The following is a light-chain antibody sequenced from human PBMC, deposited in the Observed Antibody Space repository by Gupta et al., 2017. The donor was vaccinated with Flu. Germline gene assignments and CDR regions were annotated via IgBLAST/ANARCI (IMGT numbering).Light chain of an antibody. CDR3: QTWGTGIRV. CDR1: SGHSSYA. J-gene: IGLJ3*02. V-gene: IGLV4-69*01. CDR2: LNSDGSH. Sequence: VKLTCTLSSGHSSYAIAWHQQQPEKGPRYLMKLNSDGSHTKGDGIPDRFSGSSSGAERYLTISSLQSEDEADYYCQTWGTGIRVFGGGTKLTVL.